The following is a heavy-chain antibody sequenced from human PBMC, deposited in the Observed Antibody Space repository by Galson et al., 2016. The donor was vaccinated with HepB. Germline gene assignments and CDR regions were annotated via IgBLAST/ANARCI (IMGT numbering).Heavy chain of an antibody. D-gene: IGHD2-21*02. J-gene: IGHJ4*02. CDR1: GFTLNIYT. V-gene: IGHV3-30*04. CDR2: LSYDCKKK. CDR3: ARGAGTVMTVIYFDY. Sequence: SLRLSCAASGFTLNIYTMYWVRQAPGKGLEWVALLSYDCKKKYIADSPKGRFTISRDNSKSTVYLQMNSLRAEDTAVYYCARGAGTVMTVIYFDYWGQGAPVTVSS.